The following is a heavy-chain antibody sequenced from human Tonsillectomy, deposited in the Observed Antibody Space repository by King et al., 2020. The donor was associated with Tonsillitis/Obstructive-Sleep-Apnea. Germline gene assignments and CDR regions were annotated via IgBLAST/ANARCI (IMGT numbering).Heavy chain of an antibody. CDR2: ISYSGST. CDR1: GDSISSGHYY. V-gene: IGHV4-31*01. D-gene: IGHD3/OR15-3a*01. CDR3: ARRRGTGLFDN. Sequence: QLQESGPGLVKPSQTLSLTCTVSGDSISSGHYYWSWIRQHPGKGLEWIGYISYSGSTYYNPSLKSPLTISVDTSKNQFSLRLSSVTAADTAIYYCARRRGTGLFDNWGQGTLVTVSS. J-gene: IGHJ4*02.